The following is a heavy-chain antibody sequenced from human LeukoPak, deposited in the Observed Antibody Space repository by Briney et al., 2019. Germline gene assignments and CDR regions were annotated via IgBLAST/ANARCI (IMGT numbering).Heavy chain of an antibody. V-gene: IGHV3-23*01. Sequence: GGSLRLSCAASEFTFSSYAMSWVRQAPGKGLEWVSTISGSGGYTYYADSVKGRFTISRDNSKNTLYLQMNSLRAEDTAVYYCARLRWDTAFGFDYWGQGALVTVSS. CDR1: EFTFSSYA. CDR2: ISGSGGYT. CDR3: ARLRWDTAFGFDY. J-gene: IGHJ4*02. D-gene: IGHD5-18*01.